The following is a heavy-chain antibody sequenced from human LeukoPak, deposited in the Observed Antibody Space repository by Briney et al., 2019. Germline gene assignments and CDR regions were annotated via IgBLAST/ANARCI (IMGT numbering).Heavy chain of an antibody. CDR2: IYYSGST. V-gene: IGHV4-39*01. D-gene: IGHD3-10*01. J-gene: IGHJ4*02. CDR1: GGSISSGGYY. Sequence: PSQTLSLTCTVSGGSISSGGYYWSWIRQPPGKGLEWIGNIYYSGSTYYNPSLKSRVTISGDTPKNQFSLQLSSVTAADTAVYYCARYDSGEFDYWGQGTLVIVSS. CDR3: ARYDSGEFDY.